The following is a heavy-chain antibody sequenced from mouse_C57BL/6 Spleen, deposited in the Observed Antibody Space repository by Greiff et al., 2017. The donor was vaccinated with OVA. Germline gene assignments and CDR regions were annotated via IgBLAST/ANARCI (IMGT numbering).Heavy chain of an antibody. J-gene: IGHJ2*01. V-gene: IGHV1-55*01. CDR2: IYPGSGST. CDR3: ARGAGRDY. D-gene: IGHD4-1*01. CDR1: GYTFTSYW. Sequence: QVQLQQPGAELVKPGASVKMSCKASGYTFTSYWITWVKQRPGQGLEWIGDIYPGSGSTNYNEKFKGKATLTADKSSSTAYMELRSLTSEDSAVYFCARGAGRDYWGQGTTLTVSS.